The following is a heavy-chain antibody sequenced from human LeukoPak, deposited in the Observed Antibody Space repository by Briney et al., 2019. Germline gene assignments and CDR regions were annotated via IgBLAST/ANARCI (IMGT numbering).Heavy chain of an antibody. Sequence: PGGSLRLSCAASGFTFNTFGMNWVRQAPGKGLEWVSYIGTTSGAIFYADCVKGRFTISRDSAKHSLYLQMNSLRAEDTAVYYCARFRTGGDKASDYWGQGTLVTVSS. CDR2: IGTTSGAI. V-gene: IGHV3-48*01. J-gene: IGHJ4*02. D-gene: IGHD2-21*02. CDR1: GFTFNTFG. CDR3: ARFRTGGDKASDY.